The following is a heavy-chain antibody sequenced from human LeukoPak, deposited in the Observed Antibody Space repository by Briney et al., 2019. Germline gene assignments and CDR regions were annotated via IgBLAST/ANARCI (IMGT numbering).Heavy chain of an antibody. CDR3: ARETCTNGVCYTSPLGY. D-gene: IGHD2-8*01. CDR2: INPNSGGR. V-gene: IGHV1-2*02. Sequence: ASVKVSCKASGYTFTGYYIHWVRQAPGQGLEWMGWINPNSGGRNYAQKFQGRVTMTRDTSISTAYMELSRLRSDDTAVYYCARETCTNGVCYTSPLGYWGQGTLVTVSS. J-gene: IGHJ4*02. CDR1: GYTFTGYY.